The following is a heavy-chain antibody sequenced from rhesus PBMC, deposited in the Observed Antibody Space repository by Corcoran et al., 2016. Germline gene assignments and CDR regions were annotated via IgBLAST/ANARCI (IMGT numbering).Heavy chain of an antibody. CDR3: ARDSGVIIMTGVDY. V-gene: IGHV4-106*01. Sequence: QVQLQESGPGLVKPSETLSLTCAVSGGSISDDYYWSWIRQPPGKGLEGIGYIYGRGGGTNHQPSRKHRVTISIDTSKIQFSLKLVSVTAADTAVYYCARDSGVIIMTGVDYWGQGVLVTVSS. J-gene: IGHJ4*01. CDR1: GGSISDDYY. CDR2: IYGRGGGT. D-gene: IGHD3-34*01.